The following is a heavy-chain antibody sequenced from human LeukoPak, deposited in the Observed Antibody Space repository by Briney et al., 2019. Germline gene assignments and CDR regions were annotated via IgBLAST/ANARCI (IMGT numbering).Heavy chain of an antibody. J-gene: IGHJ5*02. V-gene: IGHV1-2*02. CDR3: ARGSTFYYYGSGSYYPGWFDP. Sequence: ASVKVSCKASGYTFTGYSVHWVRQAPGQGLEWMGWINPNSGGTKYALKFQGRVTMTRDTSISTAYMELSRLTSDDTAVYYCARGSTFYYYGSGSYYPGWFDPWGQGTLVTVSS. CDR1: GYTFTGYS. D-gene: IGHD3-10*01. CDR2: INPNSGGT.